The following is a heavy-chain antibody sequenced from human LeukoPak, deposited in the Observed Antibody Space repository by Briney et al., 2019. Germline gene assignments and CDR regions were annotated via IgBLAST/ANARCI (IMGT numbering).Heavy chain of an antibody. CDR1: GFTFDDYA. V-gene: IGHV3-9*01. J-gene: IGHJ5*02. D-gene: IGHD4-17*01. Sequence: GRSLRLSCAASGFTFDDYAMHWVRQAPGKGLEWVSGISWNSGSIGYADSVKGRFTISRDNAKNSLYLQMNSLRAEDTAVYYCAGKVASYGDYAWGQGTLVTVSS. CDR2: ISWNSGSI. CDR3: AGKVASYGDYA.